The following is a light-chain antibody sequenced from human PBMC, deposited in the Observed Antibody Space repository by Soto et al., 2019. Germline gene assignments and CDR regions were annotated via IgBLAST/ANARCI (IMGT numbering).Light chain of an antibody. CDR1: QGISNY. Sequence: DIQMTQSPSSLSASVGDRVTITCRASQGISNYLAWYQQKPGKVPKLLIYAASTLQSGVPSRFSGSGSGTDFILTINSLQPEDVASYYYQKYNSAPLTFGPGTNVEIK. J-gene: IGKJ3*01. V-gene: IGKV1-27*01. CDR3: QKYNSAPLT. CDR2: AAS.